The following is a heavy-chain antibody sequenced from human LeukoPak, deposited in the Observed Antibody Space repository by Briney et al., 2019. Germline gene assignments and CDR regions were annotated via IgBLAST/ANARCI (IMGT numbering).Heavy chain of an antibody. D-gene: IGHD6-19*01. CDR3: ARLSAVAGTFHFDY. CDR2: IYYSGST. Sequence: SETLSLTCTVSGGSISSSSYYWGWIRQPPGKGLEWIGCIYYSGSTYYNPSLKSRVTISVDTSKNQFSLKLSSVTAADTAVYYCARLSAVAGTFHFDYWGQGTLVTVSS. J-gene: IGHJ4*02. CDR1: GGSISSSSYY. V-gene: IGHV4-39*01.